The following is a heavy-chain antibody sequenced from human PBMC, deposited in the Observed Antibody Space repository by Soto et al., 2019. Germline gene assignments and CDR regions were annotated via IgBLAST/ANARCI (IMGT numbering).Heavy chain of an antibody. Sequence: GSLRLSCAESGFTFSTDTIRWVRQAPGKGLEWVSAISAGGGSTYYADSVKGRFTISRDNSKNTPYLQMNSLRAEDTAVYYCANLRVWSPDPWGQGTLVTVSS. CDR1: GFTFSTDT. V-gene: IGHV3-23*01. CDR2: ISAGGGST. D-gene: IGHD3-3*01. CDR3: ANLRVWSPDP. J-gene: IGHJ5*02.